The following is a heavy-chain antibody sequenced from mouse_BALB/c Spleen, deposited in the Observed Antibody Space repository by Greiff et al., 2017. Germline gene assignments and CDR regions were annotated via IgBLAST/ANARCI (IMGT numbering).Heavy chain of an antibody. J-gene: IGHJ1*01. CDR3: ASYYRNV. D-gene: IGHD2-12*01. Sequence: EVQRVESGPELVKPGASVKIPCKASGYTFTDYNMDWVKQSHGKSLEWIGDINPNNGGTIYNQKFKGKATLTVDKSSSTAYMELRSLTSEDTAVYYCASYYRNVWGAGTTVTVSS. CDR2: INPNNGGT. CDR1: GYTFTDYN. V-gene: IGHV1-18*01.